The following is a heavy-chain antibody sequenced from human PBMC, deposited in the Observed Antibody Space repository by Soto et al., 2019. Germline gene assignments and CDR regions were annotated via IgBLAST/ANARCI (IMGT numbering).Heavy chain of an antibody. CDR2: INAGNGNT. V-gene: IGHV1-3*01. CDR1: GYTFTSYA. CDR3: ASSLVVTPGPRYYYYGMDV. Sequence: QVQLVQSGAEVKKPGASVKVSCKASGYTFTSYAMHWVRQAPGQRLEWMGWINAGNGNTKYSQKFQGRVTITRDTSASTAYMELSSLRSEDTAVYYCASSLVVTPGPRYYYYGMDVWGQGTTVTVSS. D-gene: IGHD3-22*01. J-gene: IGHJ6*02.